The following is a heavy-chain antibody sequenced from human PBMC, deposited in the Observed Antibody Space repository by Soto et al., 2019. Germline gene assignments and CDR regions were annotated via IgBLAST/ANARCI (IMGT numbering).Heavy chain of an antibody. CDR3: ARDRERDAWYEYY. J-gene: IGHJ4*02. D-gene: IGHD6-13*01. V-gene: IGHV3-23*01. Sequence: EVQLLESGGDLVQPGGSLRLSCVASGFSFSNYAMSWVRQVPGKGLEWVSVISGRDDSTYYADSVKGRFTISRDNSKNTLYLQMNSLRAEDTAIYYCARDRERDAWYEYYWGQGTLVTVSS. CDR2: ISGRDDST. CDR1: GFSFSNYA.